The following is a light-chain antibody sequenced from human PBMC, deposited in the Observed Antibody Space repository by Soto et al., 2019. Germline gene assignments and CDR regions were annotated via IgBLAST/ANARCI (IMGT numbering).Light chain of an antibody. J-gene: IGKJ5*01. Sequence: DIRMTQSPSSLSASVGDRVTLTCRASHNIINYLNWYQQKPGKAPQLLIYVASMLESGVPSRFSGSGSGTDFTLTISSLQPEDFATYYCQKRYNAPITFGQGTRLDIK. CDR1: HNIINY. CDR2: VAS. CDR3: QKRYNAPIT. V-gene: IGKV1-39*01.